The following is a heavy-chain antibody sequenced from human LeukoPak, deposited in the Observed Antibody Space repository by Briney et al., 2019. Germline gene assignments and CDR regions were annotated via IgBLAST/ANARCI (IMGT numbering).Heavy chain of an antibody. CDR2: ISWNSGSI. Sequence: PGGSLRLSCAASGFTFDDYAMHWVRQAPGKGLEWVSGISWNSGSIGYADSVKGRFTISRDNAKNSLYLQMNSLRAEDTALYYCAKDKAAVSRMAGDWGQGTLVTVSS. J-gene: IGHJ4*02. V-gene: IGHV3-9*01. CDR3: AKDKAAVSRMAGD. D-gene: IGHD4-17*01. CDR1: GFTFDDYA.